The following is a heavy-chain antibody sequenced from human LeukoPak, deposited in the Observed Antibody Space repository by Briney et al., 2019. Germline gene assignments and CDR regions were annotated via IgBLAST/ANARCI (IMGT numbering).Heavy chain of an antibody. V-gene: IGHV3-30*18. J-gene: IGHJ4*02. CDR2: ISYDGSNK. CDR3: AKGEQWLVEGVDY. Sequence: GGSLRLSCAASGFTFSSYGMHWVRQAPGKGLEWVAVISYDGSNKYYADSVKGRFIISRDNSKNTLYLQMNSLRAEDTAVYYCAKGEQWLVEGVDYWGQGTLVTVSS. D-gene: IGHD6-19*01. CDR1: GFTFSSYG.